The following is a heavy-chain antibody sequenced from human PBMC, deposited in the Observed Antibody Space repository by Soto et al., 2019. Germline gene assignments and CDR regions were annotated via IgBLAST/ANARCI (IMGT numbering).Heavy chain of an antibody. CDR3: ARALADCGGACYPIDY. V-gene: IGHV1-18*01. J-gene: IGHJ4*02. Sequence: QVQLVQCGAEVKKPGASLKVSCKASGYTFTRNGISWVRQAPGQGLEWLGWISAYNCKTNYPQKLQGRVTMTTITSTSTAYMEPRSLRPDDTAAYDCARALADCGGACYPIDYWGQGTLVTVSS. D-gene: IGHD2-21*02. CDR1: GYTFTRNG. CDR2: ISAYNCKT.